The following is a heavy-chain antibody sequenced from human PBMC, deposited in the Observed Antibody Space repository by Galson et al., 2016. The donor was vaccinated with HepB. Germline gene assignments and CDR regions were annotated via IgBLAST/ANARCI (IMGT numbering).Heavy chain of an antibody. CDR3: AKDAMVVPAAECVY. D-gene: IGHD2-2*01. J-gene: IGHJ4*02. CDR1: GFTFGDYG. CDR2: ISGGGGST. Sequence: SLRLSCAASGFTFGDYGMSWVRQAPGKGLEWVSGISGGGGSTYDAGSVKGRFTISRDNSKNTLYLQMNSLRAEDTAVYYCAKDAMVVPAAECVYWGQGTLVTVSS. V-gene: IGHV3-23*01.